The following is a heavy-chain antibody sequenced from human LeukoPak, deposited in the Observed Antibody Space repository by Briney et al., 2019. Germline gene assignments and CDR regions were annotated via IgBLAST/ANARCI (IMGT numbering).Heavy chain of an antibody. CDR2: IRYDGTNK. V-gene: IGHV3-30*02. CDR1: GFTFSSYG. J-gene: IGHJ4*02. CDR3: AAGRDTAMVRLDY. Sequence: GGSLRLSCAASGFTFSSYGMHWVRQAPGKGLEWVAFIRYDGTNKYYADPVKGRFTISRDNSKNTLYLQMNSLRAEDTAVYFCAAGRDTAMVRLDYWGQGTLVTVSS. D-gene: IGHD5-18*01.